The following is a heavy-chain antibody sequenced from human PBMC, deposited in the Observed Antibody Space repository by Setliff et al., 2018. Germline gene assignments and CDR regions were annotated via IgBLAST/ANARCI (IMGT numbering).Heavy chain of an antibody. J-gene: IGHJ4*02. D-gene: IGHD3-3*01. Sequence: TLSLTCAVSGGSISSSNWWSWVRQPPGKGLEWIGEIYHSGSTNYNPSLKSRVTISVDKSKNQFSLKLSSVTAADTAVYYCARRETYYNFWSGYYAYWGQGTLVTVSS. CDR3: ARRETYYNFWSGYYAY. CDR2: IYHSGST. CDR1: GGSISSSNW. V-gene: IGHV4-4*02.